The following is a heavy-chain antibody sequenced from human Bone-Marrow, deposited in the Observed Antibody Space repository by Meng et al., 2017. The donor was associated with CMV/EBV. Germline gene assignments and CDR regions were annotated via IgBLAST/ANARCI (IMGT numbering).Heavy chain of an antibody. CDR3: AGEKYYGMDV. J-gene: IGHJ6*02. D-gene: IGHD3-10*01. Sequence: GESLKISCAASGLTFSDYAMNWVRQPPGKGLEWLSYISGASGTIYYADSVKGQITIPRDNGKKSVYLQMNSLRVDDTAVYYCAGEKYYGMDVWGQGTTVTVSS. CDR2: ISGASGTI. CDR1: GLTFSDYA. V-gene: IGHV3-48*04.